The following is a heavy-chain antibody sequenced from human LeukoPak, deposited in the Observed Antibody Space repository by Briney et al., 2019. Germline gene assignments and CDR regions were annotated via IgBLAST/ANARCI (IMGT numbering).Heavy chain of an antibody. CDR2: FKSKTDGGTT. CDR1: GFTFSNAW. D-gene: IGHD3-3*01. V-gene: IGHV3-15*01. J-gene: IGHJ4*02. Sequence: PGGSLRLSCAASGFTFSNAWMSWVRQAPGKGLEWVGRFKSKTDGGTTDYAAPVKGRFTISRDDSKDTLYLQMNSLRADDTAVYYCATVHFGYFTFWGQGTLVPVSS. CDR3: ATVHFGYFTF.